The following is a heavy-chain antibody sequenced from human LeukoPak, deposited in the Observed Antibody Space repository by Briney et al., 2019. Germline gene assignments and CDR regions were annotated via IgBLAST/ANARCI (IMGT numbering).Heavy chain of an antibody. V-gene: IGHV4-59*12. D-gene: IGHD3-10*01. CDR2: IYSSGST. CDR1: GGSISTYY. J-gene: IGHJ3*02. CDR3: ARSDGYGLVGI. Sequence: SETLSLTCTVSGGSISTYYWSWIRQPPGKTLEWIGSIYSSGSTYYNPSLKSRVIIIIDTPKNRFSLTLSSVTAADTAVYYCARSDGYGLVGIWGQGTMVTVSS.